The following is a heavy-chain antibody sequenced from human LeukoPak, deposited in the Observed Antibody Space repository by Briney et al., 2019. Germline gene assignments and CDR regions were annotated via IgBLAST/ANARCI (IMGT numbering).Heavy chain of an antibody. Sequence: GASVKVSCKASGYTFTNYYIHWVRQAPGQGLEWMEIINPSGGSTGYAQKFQGRVTMTRDTSTSTVYMELSSLRSEDTAVYYCATGDYGSGSFYAGLGDYWGQGTLVTVSS. CDR1: GYTFTNYY. CDR3: ATGDYGSGSFYAGLGDY. V-gene: IGHV1-46*01. CDR2: INPSGGST. D-gene: IGHD3-10*01. J-gene: IGHJ4*02.